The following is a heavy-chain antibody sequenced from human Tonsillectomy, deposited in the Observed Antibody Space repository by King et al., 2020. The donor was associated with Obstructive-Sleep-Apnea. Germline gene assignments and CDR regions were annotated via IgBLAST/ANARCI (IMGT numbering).Heavy chain of an antibody. CDR2: IYYSGST. CDR3: ARDGSGAKRGAFDY. Sequence: QLQESGPGLVKPSETLSLTCIVSGGSISSGSYYWGWIRQPPGKGLEWIGSIYYSGSTYYNPSLKSRVTISVDTSKNQFSLRLGSVTAAVTAVYYCARDGSGAKRGAFDYWGQGTLVTVSS. J-gene: IGHJ4*02. CDR1: GGSISSGSYY. V-gene: IGHV4-39*07. D-gene: IGHD1-26*01.